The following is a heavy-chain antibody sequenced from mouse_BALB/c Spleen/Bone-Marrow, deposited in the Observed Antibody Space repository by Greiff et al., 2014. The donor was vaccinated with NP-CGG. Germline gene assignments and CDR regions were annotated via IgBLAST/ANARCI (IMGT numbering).Heavy chain of an antibody. Sequence: VQLQQSGTLLARPGASLRMSCQASGYTFTNYWINCIKQRTGQGLEWIGAIYPGNNDAKYTQKFKAKAKLTAVTSTSTADMELSSLTNEDSAVYYCARNWDWVFAYWGQGTLVTVSA. V-gene: IGHV1-5*01. CDR3: ARNWDWVFAY. D-gene: IGHD4-1*01. J-gene: IGHJ3*01. CDR2: IYPGNNDA. CDR1: GYTFTNYW.